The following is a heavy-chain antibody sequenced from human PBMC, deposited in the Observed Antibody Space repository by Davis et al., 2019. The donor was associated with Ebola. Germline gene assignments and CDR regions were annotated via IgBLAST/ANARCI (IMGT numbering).Heavy chain of an antibody. D-gene: IGHD3-3*01. J-gene: IGHJ2*01. Sequence: PGGSLRLSCAASGFSFSTYWMNWVLQAPGKGLEWVATIKPDGSAIYYVDFVKGRFTISRDNTKNSLYLQMNSLRAEDTAVYYCARGTGDFWSGQDWYFDLWGRGTLVTVSS. CDR2: IKPDGSAI. CDR1: GFSFSTYW. CDR3: ARGTGDFWSGQDWYFDL. V-gene: IGHV3-7*01.